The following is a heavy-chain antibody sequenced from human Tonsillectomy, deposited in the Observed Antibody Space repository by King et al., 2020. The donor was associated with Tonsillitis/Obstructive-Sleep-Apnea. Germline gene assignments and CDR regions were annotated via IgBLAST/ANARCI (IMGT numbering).Heavy chain of an antibody. Sequence: VQLVESGGGLVQPGGSLRLSCAASGFNFSSYSMNWVRQAPGKGLEWVSYISSSSSTIYYADSVKGRFTISRDNAKNSLYLQMNSLRDEDTALYYCARDFPSNDFWSGYPPCLDYWGQGTLVTVSS. CDR3: ARDFPSNDFWSGYPPCLDY. D-gene: IGHD3-3*01. CDR1: GFNFSSYS. V-gene: IGHV3-48*02. J-gene: IGHJ4*02. CDR2: ISSSSSTI.